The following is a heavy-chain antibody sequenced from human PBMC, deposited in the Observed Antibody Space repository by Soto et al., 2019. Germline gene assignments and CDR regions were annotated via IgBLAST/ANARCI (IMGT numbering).Heavy chain of an antibody. CDR3: ARESPMEYYFDY. CDR1: GFTFSSYG. J-gene: IGHJ4*02. D-gene: IGHD3-3*01. CDR2: IWYDGSNK. V-gene: IGHV3-33*01. Sequence: GGSLRLSCAASGFTFSSYGMHWVRQAPGKGLEWVAVIWYDGSNKYYADSVKGRFTISRDNSKNTLYLQMNSLRAEDTAVYYCARESPMEYYFDYWGQGTLVTVSS.